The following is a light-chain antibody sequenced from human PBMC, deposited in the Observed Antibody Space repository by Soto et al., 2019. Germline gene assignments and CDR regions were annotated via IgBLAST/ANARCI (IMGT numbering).Light chain of an antibody. Sequence: MTPHPANVSVSQRGSATPPCRASQSIGATLSWYQLKPGQAPRRLIYGAASRVTGFPARFSGSGSGTDFTLTISSLQSDDFAVFYCHQYDNWPWTFGQGTKADIK. CDR3: HQYDNWPWT. V-gene: IGKV3-15*01. CDR2: GAA. CDR1: QSIGAT. J-gene: IGKJ1*01.